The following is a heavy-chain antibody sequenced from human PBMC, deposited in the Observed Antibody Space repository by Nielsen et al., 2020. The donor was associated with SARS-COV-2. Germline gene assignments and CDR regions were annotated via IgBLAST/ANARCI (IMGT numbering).Heavy chain of an antibody. V-gene: IGHV1-18*04. CDR1: DNTFFSYS. CDR3: ARVYRGYCSGGSCYRWFDP. CDR2: ISANNGNV. J-gene: IGHJ5*02. Sequence: ASVKVSCKASDNTFFSYSIIWVRQAPGQGLEWMGRISANNGNVKYAQNLQDRVTMTADASTSTVYMDLRRLRSDDTAVYYCARVYRGYCSGGSCYRWFDPWGQGTLVTVSS. D-gene: IGHD2-15*01.